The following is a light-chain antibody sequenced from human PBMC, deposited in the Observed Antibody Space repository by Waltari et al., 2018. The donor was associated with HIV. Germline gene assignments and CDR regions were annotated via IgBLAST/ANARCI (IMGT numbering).Light chain of an antibody. CDR2: NVN. Sequence: QSALTQPASVSGSPGQSITIPCTGTSSDVGGYNYVSWYQQHPGKAPKLMLCNVNKRPSGVSDRFSGSKSGNTASLTISGLQAEDEADYYCCSYAGSSTYYVFGTGTKVTVL. CDR1: SSDVGGYNY. V-gene: IGLV2-23*02. CDR3: CSYAGSSTYYV. J-gene: IGLJ1*01.